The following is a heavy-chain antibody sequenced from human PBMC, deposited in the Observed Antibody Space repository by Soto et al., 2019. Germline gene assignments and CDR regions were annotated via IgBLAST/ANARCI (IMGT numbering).Heavy chain of an antibody. V-gene: IGHV3-23*01. J-gene: IGHJ6*02. CDR2: ISGSGGST. Sequence: EVQLLESGGGLVQPGGSLRLSCAASGFTFSSYAMSWVRQAPGKGLEWVSAISGSGGSTYYADSVKGRFTISRDNSKNTLYLQMDSLRGEDTAVYYCAKESALLWFGELFNYGMDVWGQGTTVTVSS. CDR3: AKESALLWFGELFNYGMDV. D-gene: IGHD3-10*01. CDR1: GFTFSSYA.